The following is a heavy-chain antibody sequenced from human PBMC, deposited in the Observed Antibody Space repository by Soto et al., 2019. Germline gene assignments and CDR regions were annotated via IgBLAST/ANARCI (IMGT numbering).Heavy chain of an antibody. Sequence: GESLKISCKGSGYSFTSYWIGWVRQMPGKGLEWMGIIYPGDSDTRYSPSFQGQVTISADKSISTAYLQWSSLKASDTAMYYCARRKGSGSYPYYYGMDVWGQGTTVTVSS. CDR1: GYSFTSYW. CDR3: ARRKGSGSYPYYYGMDV. V-gene: IGHV5-51*01. D-gene: IGHD3-10*01. J-gene: IGHJ6*02. CDR2: IYPGDSDT.